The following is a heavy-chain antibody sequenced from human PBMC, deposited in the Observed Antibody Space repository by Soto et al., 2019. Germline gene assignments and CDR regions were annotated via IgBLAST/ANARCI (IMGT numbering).Heavy chain of an antibody. J-gene: IGHJ4*02. Sequence: SETLSLTCTVSGGSISSYYWSWIRQPPGKGLEWIGYIYYSGSTNYNPSLKSRVTISVDTSKNQFSLKLSSVTAADTAVYYCARAIAVAGNFDYWGQGTLVTVS. V-gene: IGHV4-59*01. D-gene: IGHD6-19*01. CDR2: IYYSGST. CDR1: GGSISSYY. CDR3: ARAIAVAGNFDY.